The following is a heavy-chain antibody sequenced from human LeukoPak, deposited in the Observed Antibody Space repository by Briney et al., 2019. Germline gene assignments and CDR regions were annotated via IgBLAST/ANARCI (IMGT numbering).Heavy chain of an antibody. CDR1: GGSFSGYY. D-gene: IGHD3-3*01. Sequence: PSETLSLTCAVYGGSFSGYYWSWIRQPPGKGLEWIGEINHSGSTNYNPSLKSRVTISVDTSKNQFSLKLSSVTAADTAVYYCARVSEYYDFWSGYASINWFDPWGQGTLVTVFS. J-gene: IGHJ5*02. CDR2: INHSGST. CDR3: ARVSEYYDFWSGYASINWFDP. V-gene: IGHV4-34*01.